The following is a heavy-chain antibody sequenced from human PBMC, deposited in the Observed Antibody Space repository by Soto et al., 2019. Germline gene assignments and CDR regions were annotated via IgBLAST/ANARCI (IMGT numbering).Heavy chain of an antibody. CDR1: GGSISSYY. V-gene: IGHV4-59*01. CDR2: IYYSGST. J-gene: IGHJ3*02. CDR3: ARDIALGYGEYGDAFDI. D-gene: IGHD4-17*01. Sequence: SETLSLTCTVSGGSISSYYWSWIRQPPGKGLEWIGYIYYSGSTNYNPSLKSRVTISVDTSKNQFSLKLSSVTAADTAVYYCARDIALGYGEYGDAFDIWGQGTMVTVSS.